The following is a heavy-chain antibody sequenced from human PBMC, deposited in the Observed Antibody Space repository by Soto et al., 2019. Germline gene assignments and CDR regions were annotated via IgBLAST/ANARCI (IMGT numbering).Heavy chain of an antibody. CDR3: XXXXXXXXXXDY. Sequence: QVQLVQSGAEERKPGASVKVSCKASGYTFSTYAMHWVRRAPGQSLEWMGWFNGGNGNIKYSQKFEGRVTITKDTXXXXXXXXXXXXXXXXXXXXXXXXXXXXXXXXDYWGQGTLVSVSS. J-gene: IGHJ4*02. CDR2: FNGGNGNI. CDR1: GYTFSTYA. V-gene: IGHV1-3*05.